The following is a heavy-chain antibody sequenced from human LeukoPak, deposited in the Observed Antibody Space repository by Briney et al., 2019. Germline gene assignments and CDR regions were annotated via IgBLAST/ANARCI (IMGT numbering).Heavy chain of an antibody. Sequence: SETLSLTCTVSGGSVSSGDYYWSWIRQPPGKGLEWIGYIYYSGNTYYNPSLKSRLTISVDTSKNQFSLKLTSVTAADTSLYYCARARRFAAAGTTAFDIWGQGTMVTVSS. J-gene: IGHJ3*02. CDR1: GGSVSSGDYY. CDR3: ARARRFAAAGTTAFDI. CDR2: IYYSGNT. V-gene: IGHV4-30-4*08. D-gene: IGHD6-13*01.